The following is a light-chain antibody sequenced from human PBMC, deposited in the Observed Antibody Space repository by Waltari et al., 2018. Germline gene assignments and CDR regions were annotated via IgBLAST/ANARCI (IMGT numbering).Light chain of an antibody. CDR1: TSDIGNPDY. V-gene: IGLV2-14*01. J-gene: IGLJ2*01. Sequence: QSALTQPASVSGSPGQSIPIPCTGTTSDIGNPDYAPWYQQPPSKAPKLLIYEVTNRPSGVSTRFSGSKSGSTASLTISGLQADDEAHYYCSSYTGGSTLLVFGGGTDLTVL. CDR3: SSYTGGSTLLV. CDR2: EVT.